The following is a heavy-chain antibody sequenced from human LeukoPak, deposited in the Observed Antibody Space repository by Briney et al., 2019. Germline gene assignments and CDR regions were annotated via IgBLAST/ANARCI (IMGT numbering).Heavy chain of an antibody. V-gene: IGHV3-11*04. CDR1: GFTFSDYY. Sequence: GGSLRLSCAASGFTFSDYYMSWIRQAPGKGLEWVSYISSSGSTIYYADSVKGRFTISRDNSKNTLYLQMNSLRAEDTAVYYCAKVRRPGIAVASDYWGQGTLVTVSS. D-gene: IGHD6-19*01. CDR3: AKVRRPGIAVASDY. J-gene: IGHJ4*02. CDR2: ISSSGSTI.